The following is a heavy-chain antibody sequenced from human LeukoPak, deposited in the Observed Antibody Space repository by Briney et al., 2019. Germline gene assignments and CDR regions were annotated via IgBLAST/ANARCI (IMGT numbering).Heavy chain of an antibody. Sequence: PSETLSLTCTVSGGSISSSSYYWGWIRQPPGKGLEWIGSIYYSGSTYCNPSLKSRVTISVDTSKNQFSLKLSSVTAADTAVYYCARGGVVVVAATWFDPWGQGTLVTVSS. V-gene: IGHV4-39*07. J-gene: IGHJ5*02. CDR3: ARGGVVVVAATWFDP. D-gene: IGHD2-15*01. CDR2: IYYSGST. CDR1: GGSISSSSYY.